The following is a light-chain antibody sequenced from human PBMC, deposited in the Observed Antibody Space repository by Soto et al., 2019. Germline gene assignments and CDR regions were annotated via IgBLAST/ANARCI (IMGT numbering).Light chain of an antibody. CDR2: EVT. V-gene: IGLV2-14*01. CDR3: SSYSSTNTPVA. CDR1: SRDIGSFTF. Sequence: QSVLTQPASVSGYPGQTITISCTGTSRDIGSFTFVSWYQHYPGKAPKLLTYEVTNRPSGISHRFSGSKSGNMASLTISGLQAEDEANYYCSSYSSTNTPVAFGGGTKLTVL. J-gene: IGLJ2*01.